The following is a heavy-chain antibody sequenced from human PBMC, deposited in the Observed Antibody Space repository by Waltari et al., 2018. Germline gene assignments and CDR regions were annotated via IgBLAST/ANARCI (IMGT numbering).Heavy chain of an antibody. Sequence: QVLLVQSGGGLVKPGESLRLSCAASGFTLSDYYMSWIHQAPGKGLEWISYTSSSGSHTNYADSAKGRFTISRDNAKNSLYLHMNSLRVEDTAVYYCARHLWNGPFNYWGQGTLVTVSS. V-gene: IGHV3-11*05. D-gene: IGHD3-3*02. CDR1: GFTLSDYY. CDR2: TSSSGSHT. J-gene: IGHJ4*02. CDR3: ARHLWNGPFNY.